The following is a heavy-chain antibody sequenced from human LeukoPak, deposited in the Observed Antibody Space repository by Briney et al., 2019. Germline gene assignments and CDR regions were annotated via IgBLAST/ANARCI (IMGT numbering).Heavy chain of an antibody. J-gene: IGHJ3*02. CDR2: IRSKTYGGTT. D-gene: IGHD4-17*01. CDR1: GFTFGDYA. Sequence: GGSLRLSCTASGFTFGDYAMSWFRQAPGKGLEWVGYIRSKTYGGTTEYAASVKGRFTISRDDSKSIAYLQMNSLKTEDTAVYYCAKDFGMDDYGDYVGGDAFDIWGQGTMVTVFS. V-gene: IGHV3-49*03. CDR3: AKDFGMDDYGDYVGGDAFDI.